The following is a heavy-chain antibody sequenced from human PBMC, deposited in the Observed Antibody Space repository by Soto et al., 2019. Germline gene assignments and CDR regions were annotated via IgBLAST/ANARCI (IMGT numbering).Heavy chain of an antibody. V-gene: IGHV3-48*02. D-gene: IGHD6-19*01. CDR1: GFTFSIYS. J-gene: IGHJ4*02. CDR2: MTSDTKTI. Sequence: EVQLVESGGGLVQPGGSLRLSCAVSGFTFSIYSMNWIRQAPGKGLQWVSYMTSDTKTIHYADSVKGRFTISRDNAKNLVYLQMTSLRDEDTAVYYCARSVEGHFDYWGQGTPVTVSS. CDR3: ARSVEGHFDY.